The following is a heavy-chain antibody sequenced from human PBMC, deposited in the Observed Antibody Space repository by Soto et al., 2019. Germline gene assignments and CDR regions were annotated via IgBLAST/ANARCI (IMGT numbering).Heavy chain of an antibody. CDR2: ISPYNDQT. Sequence: QVQLVQSASEVMKPGASVKVSCKASGYTFIRYGITWVRQAPGQRLEWMGWISPYNDQTIYAQKPPGRVPMTADTSTRTVYMQLRSLKSDDTAVYYCARGGYYDNVWGKLSHYGLDVWGQGTSVTVSS. J-gene: IGHJ6*02. CDR3: ARGGYYDNVWGKLSHYGLDV. V-gene: IGHV1-18*01. D-gene: IGHD3-16*01. CDR1: GYTFIRYG.